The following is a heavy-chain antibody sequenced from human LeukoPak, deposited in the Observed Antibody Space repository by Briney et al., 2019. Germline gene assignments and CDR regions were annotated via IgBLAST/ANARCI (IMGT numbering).Heavy chain of an antibody. CDR3: ARTDRAAGEFDY. J-gene: IGHJ4*02. CDR2: IYTSGST. CDR1: GGSISSYY. Sequence: SETLSLTCTVSGGSISSYYWSWIRQPAGKGLEWIGRIYTSGSTNYNPSLKSRVNMSVDTSKNQFSLKLSSVTAADTAVYYCARTDRAAGEFDYWGQGTLVTVSS. V-gene: IGHV4-4*07. D-gene: IGHD6-13*01.